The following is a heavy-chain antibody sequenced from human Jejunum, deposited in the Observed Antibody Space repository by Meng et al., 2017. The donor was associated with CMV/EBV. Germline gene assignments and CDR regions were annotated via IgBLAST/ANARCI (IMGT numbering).Heavy chain of an antibody. CDR2: IDPGGRRT. D-gene: IGHD3-16*01. Sequence: CCASFGVPCSPFCRHWAGVGPGKGLWWAARIDPGGRRTGYADCAKGRFTIPRDNVKNTLYLQMNSLRAEDTAVYYCARDLGGGSGYWGQGTLVTVSS. CDR1: GVPCSPFC. CDR3: ARDLGGGSGY. J-gene: IGHJ4*02. V-gene: IGHV3-74*01.